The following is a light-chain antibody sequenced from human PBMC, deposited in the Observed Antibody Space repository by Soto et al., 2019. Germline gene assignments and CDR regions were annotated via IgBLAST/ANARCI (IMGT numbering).Light chain of an antibody. CDR1: QSISSY. CDR3: QQSYSSPFT. CDR2: AAS. V-gene: IGKV1-39*01. Sequence: EIQMTQDPSSLSGYVGDRVTITCRASQSISSYLNWYQQKPGKDPNLLIYAASSLQSGVTSKFSGSGSGTDFTLTISSLQPEDFATYYCQQSYSSPFTFGPGTKVDIK. J-gene: IGKJ3*01.